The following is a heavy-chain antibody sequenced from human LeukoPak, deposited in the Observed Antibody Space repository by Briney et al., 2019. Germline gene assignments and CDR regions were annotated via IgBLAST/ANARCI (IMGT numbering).Heavy chain of an antibody. V-gene: IGHV4-39*01. Sequence: PSETLSLTCTVSGGSIRSTDHYWGWIRQPPGKGLEWIGSIYYGGGTYYNPSLKSRDTISVDTSKNQLPLKLSSVTAADTAVYYCATARPRISGFDYWGQGTLVTVSS. CDR1: GGSIRSTDHY. D-gene: IGHD3-10*01. CDR3: ATARPRISGFDY. CDR2: IYYGGGT. J-gene: IGHJ4*02.